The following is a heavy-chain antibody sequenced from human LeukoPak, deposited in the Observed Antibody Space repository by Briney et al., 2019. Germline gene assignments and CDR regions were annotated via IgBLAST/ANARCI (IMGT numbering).Heavy chain of an antibody. D-gene: IGHD1-26*01. J-gene: IGHJ3*02. CDR2: IYHSGST. V-gene: IGHV4-38-2*02. CDR1: GYSISSGYY. Sequence: SETLSLTCTVSGYSISSGYYWSWIRQPPGKGLEWIGSIYHSGSTYYNPSLKSRVTISVDTSKNQFSLKLSSVTAADTAVYYCARDGGSYYSVFDIWGQGAMVTVSS. CDR3: ARDGGSYYSVFDI.